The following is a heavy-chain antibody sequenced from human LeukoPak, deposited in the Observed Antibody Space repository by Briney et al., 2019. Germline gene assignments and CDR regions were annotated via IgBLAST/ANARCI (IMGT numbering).Heavy chain of an antibody. CDR3: TTRLIVGAL. CDR1: GFTFSSYG. D-gene: IGHD1-26*01. J-gene: IGHJ4*02. CDR2: ISGSGGST. V-gene: IGHV3-23*01. Sequence: PGGTLRLSCAASGFTFSSYGMSWVRQAPGKGLEWVSAISGSGGSTYYADSVKGRFTISRDNSKNTLYLQMNSLKTEDTAVYYCTTRLIVGALWGQGTLVTVSS.